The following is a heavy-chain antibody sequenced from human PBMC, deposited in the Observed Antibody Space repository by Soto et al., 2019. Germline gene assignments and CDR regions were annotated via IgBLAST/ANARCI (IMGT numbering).Heavy chain of an antibody. V-gene: IGHV3-21*01. Sequence: EVHLVESGGGLVRPGESLSLSCAASGFTFSSYSMNWVRQAPGQGLEWVSSISSSGSYIYYADSVKGRFTVSRDNAKKSLYLQMNSLRAADTAVYYCARDGLGYYYGSGSLDSWGQGTLVTVSS. CDR2: ISSSGSYI. J-gene: IGHJ4*02. D-gene: IGHD3-10*01. CDR3: ARDGLGYYYGSGSLDS. CDR1: GFTFSSYS.